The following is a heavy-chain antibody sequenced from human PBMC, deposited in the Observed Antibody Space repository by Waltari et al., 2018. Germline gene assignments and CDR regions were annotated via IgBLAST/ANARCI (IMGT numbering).Heavy chain of an antibody. CDR2: ISANAVDT. CDR3: AKDGGSFDY. V-gene: IGHV3-23*01. J-gene: IGHJ4*02. CDR1: GFTFSNYA. Sequence: EVQLLESGGGLVQPGGSLRLSCVASGFTFSNYAMTWVRQAPGTGLEWVSSISANAVDTFYADSVRGRFTISRDNSKNTLYLQVNILRAEDTALYYCAKDGGSFDYWGQGTLVTVSS.